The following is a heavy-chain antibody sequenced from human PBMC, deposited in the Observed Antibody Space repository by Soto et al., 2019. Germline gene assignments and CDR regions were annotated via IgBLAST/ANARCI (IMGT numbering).Heavy chain of an antibody. CDR2: IYYSGTT. CDR3: VRPRGGYLGAFDI. V-gene: IGHV4-39*01. Sequence: QLQLQESGPGLVKPSETLSLTCTVSGGSISSSSGYWGWIRQPPGKGLEWIGSIYYSGTTYYNPSLKSRVTISVDTSKNQFSLKLSSVTAADTAVYYCVRPRGGYLGAFDIWGQGTMVTVSS. CDR1: GGSISSSSGY. J-gene: IGHJ3*02. D-gene: IGHD3-16*01.